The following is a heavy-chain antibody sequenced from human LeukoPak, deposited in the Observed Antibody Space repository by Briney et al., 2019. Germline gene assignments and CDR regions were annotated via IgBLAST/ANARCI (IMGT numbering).Heavy chain of an antibody. V-gene: IGHV4-39*07. J-gene: IGHJ4*02. CDR2: IYYSGST. CDR3: GRQTGSGLFILP. Sequence: SETLSLTCTVSGGSISSSSYYWGWIRQPPGKGLEWIGSIYYSGSTYYNPSLKSRVTISVDTSKHQFSLKLSSVTAADTAVYYCGRQTGSGLFILPGGQGTLVTVSS. CDR1: GGSISSSSYY. D-gene: IGHD3/OR15-3a*01.